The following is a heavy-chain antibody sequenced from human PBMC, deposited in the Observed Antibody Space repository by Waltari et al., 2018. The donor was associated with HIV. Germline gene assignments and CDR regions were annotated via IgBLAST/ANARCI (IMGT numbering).Heavy chain of an antibody. V-gene: IGHV2-5*02. D-gene: IGHD2-2*01. CDR2: IYWDDDK. J-gene: IGHJ6*02. Sequence: QITLKESGPTLVKPTQTLTLTCTFSGFSLSTSGVGVGWIRQPPGKALEWLILIYWDDDKRYNPSLQGRLTTTKDTSKNQVVLTMTNMDPVDTATYYCAHTGPNVVVPAASYYYGMDVWGQGTTVTVSS. CDR1: GFSLSTSGVG. CDR3: AHTGPNVVVPAASYYYGMDV.